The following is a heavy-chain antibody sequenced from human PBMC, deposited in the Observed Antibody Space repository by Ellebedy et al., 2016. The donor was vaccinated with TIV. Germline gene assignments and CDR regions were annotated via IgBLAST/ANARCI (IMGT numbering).Heavy chain of an antibody. CDR2: IYQDGSAQ. CDR3: ARRGSYGDYAVQVNSWFDR. J-gene: IGHJ5*02. D-gene: IGHD4-17*01. Sequence: GGSLRLSCVASGFSFRSYWMSWVRQAPGKGLEWVANIYQDGSAQYYADSVKGRFTISRDNAKNSLFLQMTSLRVEDTAVYYRARRGSYGDYAVQVNSWFDRWGRGTLVSVSS. V-gene: IGHV3-7*01. CDR1: GFSFRSYW.